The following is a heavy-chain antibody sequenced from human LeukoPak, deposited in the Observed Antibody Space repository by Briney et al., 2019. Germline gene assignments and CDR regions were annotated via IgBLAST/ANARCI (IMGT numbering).Heavy chain of an antibody. D-gene: IGHD5-12*01. CDR3: AREGTSEGGSFVP. V-gene: IGHV4-4*07. CDR1: GGSISSYY. CDR2: IYTSGST. Sequence: SETLSLACTVSGGSISSYYWSWIRQPAGKGLEWIGRIYTSGSTNYNTSLKSRVTMSVNTSNNHYSLKLSAVAAPDTGVYYCAREGTSEGGSFVPWGQGTLVTVSS. J-gene: IGHJ5*02.